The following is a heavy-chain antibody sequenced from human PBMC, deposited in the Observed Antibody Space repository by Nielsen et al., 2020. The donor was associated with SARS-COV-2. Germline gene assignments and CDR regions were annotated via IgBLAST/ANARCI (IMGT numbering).Heavy chain of an antibody. D-gene: IGHD2-2*01. CDR2: ISYDGNNE. CDR3: ARETGATEYCSSTSCRPYYYYYMDV. V-gene: IGHV3-33*05. J-gene: IGHJ6*03. Sequence: VRQAPGKGLELVAVISYDGNNEYYADSAKGRFTISRDNAKNSLYLQMNSLRAEDTAVYYCARETGATEYCSSTSCRPYYYYYMDVWGKGTTVTVSS.